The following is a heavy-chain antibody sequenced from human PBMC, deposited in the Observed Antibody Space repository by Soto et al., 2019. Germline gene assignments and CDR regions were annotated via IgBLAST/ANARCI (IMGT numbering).Heavy chain of an antibody. CDR2: ISGSGGTS. CDR1: GFNFRSYA. CDR3: AKGRGSSSNIDD. J-gene: IGHJ4*01. Sequence: DVELSESGGGWVQPGGSLRLSCVSSGFNFRSYAMSWVRRAPGKGLEWVSAISGSGGTSYFADSVRGRFTISRDNSKNTLNLQLSSLRVEDTAEYFCAKGRGSSSNIDDWGHGTLVPDSS. V-gene: IGHV3-23*01. D-gene: IGHD6-13*01.